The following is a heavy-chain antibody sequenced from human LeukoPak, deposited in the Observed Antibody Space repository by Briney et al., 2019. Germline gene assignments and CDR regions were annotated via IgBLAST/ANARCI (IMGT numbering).Heavy chain of an antibody. Sequence: SETLSLTCTVSGASISSSSYYWGWFRQPPGKGLEWIVTIYYSGTYYNPSLKSRVTISVDTSKNQFSLKLSSVTAADTAVYYCATDRGYNWNDQRFDPWGQGTLVTVSS. D-gene: IGHD1-1*01. V-gene: IGHV4-39*07. CDR1: GASISSSSYY. CDR3: ATDRGYNWNDQRFDP. J-gene: IGHJ5*02. CDR2: IYYSGT.